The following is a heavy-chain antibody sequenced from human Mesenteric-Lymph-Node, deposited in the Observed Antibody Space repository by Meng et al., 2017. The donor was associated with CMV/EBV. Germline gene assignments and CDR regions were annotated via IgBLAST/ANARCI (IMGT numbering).Heavy chain of an antibody. J-gene: IGHJ5*02. D-gene: IGHD6-6*01. Sequence: GESLKISCAASGFTFSSYWMSWVRQAPGKGLEWVANIKQDGSEKYYVDSVKGRFTISRDNAKNSLYLQMNSLRAEDTAVYYCARDPRTGYSSSSEPRPPGDRGFDPWGQGTLVTVSS. CDR3: ARDPRTGYSSSSEPRPPGDRGFDP. CDR2: IKQDGSEK. CDR1: GFTFSSYW. V-gene: IGHV3-7*01.